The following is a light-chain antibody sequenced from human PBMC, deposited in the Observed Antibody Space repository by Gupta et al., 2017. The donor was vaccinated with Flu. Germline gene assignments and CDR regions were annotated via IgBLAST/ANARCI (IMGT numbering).Light chain of an antibody. J-gene: IGLJ3*02. CDR1: SSEVGNYNL. V-gene: IGLV2-23*02. CDR2: EVS. Sequence: ITTSRNGTSSEVGNYNLVSWYQQHPGKAPNLMIYEVSKRPAGVSNRFSGSKAGNTASLTISGLQAEDAADYYCCSDAGSNTWVFGGGTKLTVL. CDR3: CSDAGSNTWV.